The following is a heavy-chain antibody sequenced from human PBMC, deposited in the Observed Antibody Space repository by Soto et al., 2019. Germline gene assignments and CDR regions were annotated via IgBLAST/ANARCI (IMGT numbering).Heavy chain of an antibody. CDR1: GGSLSSSSYY. CDR3: ALHQYTGPAATGRFDP. V-gene: IGHV4-39*01. D-gene: IGHD2-15*01. J-gene: IGHJ5*02. CDR2: IFYSGNT. Sequence: QLQLQESGPGLVKPSETLSLTCTVSGGSLSSSSYYWGWIRQPPGKGLEWIGNIFYSGNTYYNPSLKSRVTISVDTSKNQFSLKLSSVTAADTAVDYCALHQYTGPAATGRFDPWGQGTLVTVSS.